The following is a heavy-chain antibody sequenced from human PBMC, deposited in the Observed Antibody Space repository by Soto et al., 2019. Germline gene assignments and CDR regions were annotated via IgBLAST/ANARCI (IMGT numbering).Heavy chain of an antibody. D-gene: IGHD6-13*01. CDR2: ISAYNGNT. J-gene: IGHJ4*02. Sequence: GASVKVSCKASGYTFTSYGISWVRQAPGQGLEWMGWISAYNGNTNYAQKLQGRVTMTTDTSTSTAYMELRSLRSDDTAVYYCARDQVGIAAAGTGAPRPEPHDYWGQGTLVTVSS. V-gene: IGHV1-18*01. CDR1: GYTFTSYG. CDR3: ARDQVGIAAAGTGAPRPEPHDY.